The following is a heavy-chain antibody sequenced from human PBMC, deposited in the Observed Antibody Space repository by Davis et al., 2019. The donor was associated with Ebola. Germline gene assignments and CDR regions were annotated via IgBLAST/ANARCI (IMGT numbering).Heavy chain of an antibody. J-gene: IGHJ4*03. CDR2: INSDGSST. CDR1: GFTFSSYW. Sequence: GESLKISCAASGFTFSSYWMHWVRQAPGKGLVWVSRINSDGSSTSYADSVKGRFTISRDNAKNTLYLQMNSLRAEDTAVYYCARRDPVHDYWGQGTTVTVSS. CDR3: ARRDPVHDY. V-gene: IGHV3-74*01.